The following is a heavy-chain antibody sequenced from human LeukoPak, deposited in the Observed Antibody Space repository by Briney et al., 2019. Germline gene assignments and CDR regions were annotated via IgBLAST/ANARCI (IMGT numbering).Heavy chain of an antibody. CDR2: INPNSGGT. D-gene: IGHD5-18*01. J-gene: IGHJ6*03. V-gene: IGHV1-2*02. CDR1: GYTFTGYY. CDR3: ARCPRRGYSYGHIPLYYYYMDV. Sequence: ASVKVSCKASGYTFTGYYMHWVRQAPGQGLEWMGWINPNSGGTNYAQKFQGRVTMTRDTSISTAYMELSRLRSDDTAVYYCARCPRRGYSYGHIPLYYYYMDVWGKGTTVTISS.